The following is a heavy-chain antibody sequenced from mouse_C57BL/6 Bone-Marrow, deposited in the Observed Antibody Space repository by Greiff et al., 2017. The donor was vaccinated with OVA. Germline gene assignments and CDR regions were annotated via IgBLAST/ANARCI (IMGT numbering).Heavy chain of an antibody. CDR2: ISSGSSTI. Sequence: EVQVVESGGGLVKPGGSLKLSCAASGFTFSDYGMHWVRQAPEKGLEWVAYISSGSSTIYYADTVKGRFTISRDNAKNTLFLQMTSLRSEDTAMYYCARTGYDGYHYAMDYWGQGTSVTVSS. J-gene: IGHJ4*01. V-gene: IGHV5-17*01. CDR3: ARTGYDGYHYAMDY. D-gene: IGHD2-3*01. CDR1: GFTFSDYG.